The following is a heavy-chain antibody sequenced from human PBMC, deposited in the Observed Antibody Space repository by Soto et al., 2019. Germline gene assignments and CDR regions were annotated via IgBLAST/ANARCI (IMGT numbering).Heavy chain of an antibody. CDR2: ISAYNGNT. CDR1: GYTFTSYG. V-gene: IGHV1-18*04. J-gene: IGHJ6*02. Sequence: GASLKVSCKASGYTFTSYGISWVRHATGQGLEWMGWISAYNGNTNYAQKLQGRVTMATDTSTSTAYMELRSLRSDDTAVYYCARGSGSYGVGYYYGMDVWGQGTTVTVSS. CDR3: ARGSGSYGVGYYYGMDV. D-gene: IGHD1-26*01.